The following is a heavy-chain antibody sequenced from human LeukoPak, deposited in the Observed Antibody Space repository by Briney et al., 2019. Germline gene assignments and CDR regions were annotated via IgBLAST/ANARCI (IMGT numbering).Heavy chain of an antibody. CDR1: GGSISGSSYY. D-gene: IGHD6-13*01. Sequence: PSETLSLTCTVSGGSISGSSYYWGWIRQPPGKGLEWIGSIYYSGSTYYNPSLKSRVTISVDTSKNQFSLKLNSVTATDTAVYYCARRGAGAAAGTFIYWGQETLVTVSS. J-gene: IGHJ4*02. V-gene: IGHV4-39*01. CDR3: ARRGAGAAAGTFIY. CDR2: IYYSGST.